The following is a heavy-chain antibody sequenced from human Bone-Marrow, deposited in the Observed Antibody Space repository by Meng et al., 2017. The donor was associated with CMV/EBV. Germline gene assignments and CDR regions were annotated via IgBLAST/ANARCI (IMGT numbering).Heavy chain of an antibody. CDR3: ARVIGSLVDELPWYFDY. D-gene: IGHD3-10*01. J-gene: IGHJ4*02. CDR2: INHSGST. Sequence: QWVTGLLSTLGAPAPPRLCYGWFVGWFLWSLTLPTPGKGLEWIGEINHSGSTNYNPSLKSRVTISVDTSKNQFSLKLSSVTAADTAVYYCARVIGSLVDELPWYFDYWGQGTLVTVSS. V-gene: IGHV4-34*02. CDR1: WFVGWFL.